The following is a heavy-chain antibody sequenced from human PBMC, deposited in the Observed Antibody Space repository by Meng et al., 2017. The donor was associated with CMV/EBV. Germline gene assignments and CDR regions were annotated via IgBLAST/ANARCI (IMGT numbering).Heavy chain of an antibody. Sequence: SCKASGFTFSSYWMSWVRQAPGKGLEWVANIKQDGSEKYYVDSVKGRFTISRDNAKNSLYLQMNSLRAEDTAVYYCARGATVTSYYYYYGMDVWGQGTTVTVSS. J-gene: IGHJ6*02. CDR1: GFTFSSYW. V-gene: IGHV3-7*01. CDR2: IKQDGSEK. D-gene: IGHD4-11*01. CDR3: ARGATVTSYYYYYGMDV.